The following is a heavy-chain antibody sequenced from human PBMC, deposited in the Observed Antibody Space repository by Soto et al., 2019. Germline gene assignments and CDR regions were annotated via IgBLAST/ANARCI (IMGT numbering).Heavy chain of an antibody. CDR2: ISSSSSTI. D-gene: IGHD6-6*01. Sequence: EVQLVESGGGLVQPGGSLRLSCAASGFTFSSYSMNWVRQAPGKGLEWVSYISSSSSTIYYADSVKGRSTISRDNAKNSLYLQMNSRRAEDTAVYYCARVLAAHYYYYYYMDVWGKGTTVTVSS. CDR1: GFTFSSYS. CDR3: ARVLAAHYYYYYYMDV. J-gene: IGHJ6*03. V-gene: IGHV3-48*01.